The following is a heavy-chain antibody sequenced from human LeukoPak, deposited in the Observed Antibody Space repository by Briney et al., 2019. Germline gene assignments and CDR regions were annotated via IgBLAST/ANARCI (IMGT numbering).Heavy chain of an antibody. CDR2: ISSSSSAM. V-gene: IGHV3-48*02. CDR1: GFTFSSYS. J-gene: IGHJ5*02. Sequence: GESLTLSCAASGFTFSSYSMNWVRQAPGKGLEWVSYISSSSSAMYYADSVKGRFTISRDNAKNSLYLQMNSLRDEDTAVYYCARVQITSIVGATNWFDPWGQGTLVTVST. D-gene: IGHD1-26*01. CDR3: ARVQITSIVGATNWFDP.